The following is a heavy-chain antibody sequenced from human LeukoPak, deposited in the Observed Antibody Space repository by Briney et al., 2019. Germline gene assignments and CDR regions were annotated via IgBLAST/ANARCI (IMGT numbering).Heavy chain of an antibody. CDR3: ARDEIDFDY. CDR1: GYTFTTYA. Sequence: WASVKVSCKASGYTFTTYAMNWVRQAPGQGLEWMGWISAYNGNTNYAQKLQGRVTMTTDTSTSTAYMELRSLRSDDTAVYYCARDEIDFDYWGQGTLVTVSS. J-gene: IGHJ4*02. D-gene: IGHD5-24*01. V-gene: IGHV1-18*01. CDR2: ISAYNGNT.